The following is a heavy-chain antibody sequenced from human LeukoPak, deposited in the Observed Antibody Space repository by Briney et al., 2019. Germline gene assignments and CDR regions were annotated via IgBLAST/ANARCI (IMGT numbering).Heavy chain of an antibody. V-gene: IGHV4-59*11. CDR3: AWGLMTYYCGSSASRPSLNYFFAW. CDR2: INYSGST. D-gene: IGHD3-22*01. Sequence: AETLSLTCTVSGGSISSHDWSWIRQPPGKGLEWIGDINYSGSTNYNPALKSRGTISEDTSQNQLSLMLSSVTAADTALYYLAWGLMTYYCGSSASRPSLNYFFAWWGQGILLTVHS. CDR1: GGSISSHD. J-gene: IGHJ4*02.